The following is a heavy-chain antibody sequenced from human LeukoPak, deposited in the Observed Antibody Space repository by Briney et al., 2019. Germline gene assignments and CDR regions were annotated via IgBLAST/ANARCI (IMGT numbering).Heavy chain of an antibody. CDR1: GFTFSSYW. Sequence: PGGSLRLSCAASGFTFSSYWMSWVRQAPGEGLEWVANIKQDGTEKYYMDSVKGRFSISRDNAKNSLYLQMNALRAEDTAVYYCARDVRPDYWGQGNLVTVSS. D-gene: IGHD6-6*01. V-gene: IGHV3-7*04. J-gene: IGHJ4*02. CDR3: ARDVRPDY. CDR2: IKQDGTEK.